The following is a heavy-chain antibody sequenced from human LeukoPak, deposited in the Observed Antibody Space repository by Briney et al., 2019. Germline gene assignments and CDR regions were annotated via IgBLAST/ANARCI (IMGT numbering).Heavy chain of an antibody. J-gene: IGHJ4*02. CDR1: GGSISSGSYY. Sequence: SETLSLTCTVSGGSISSGSYYWGWIRQPPGKGLEWIGSIYYSGSTYYNPSLKSRVTTSGDTSKNQFSLKLSSVTAADTAVYYCARLLLLWFGEPDYWGQGTVVTVSS. V-gene: IGHV4-39*01. CDR3: ARLLLLWFGEPDY. CDR2: IYYSGST. D-gene: IGHD3-10*01.